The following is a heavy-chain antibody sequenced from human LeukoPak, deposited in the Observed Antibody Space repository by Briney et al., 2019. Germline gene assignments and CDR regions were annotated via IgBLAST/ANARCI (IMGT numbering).Heavy chain of an antibody. J-gene: IGHJ4*02. CDR1: GFTFSSYE. D-gene: IGHD5-24*01. CDR2: ISGSGGST. CDR3: AKDQGWVDY. Sequence: PGGSLRLSCAASGFTFSSYEMNWVRQAPGKGLEWVSVISGSGGSTYYADSVKGRFTISRDNSKNTLYLQMNSLRAEDTAVYYCAKDQGWVDYWGQGTLVTVSS. V-gene: IGHV3-23*01.